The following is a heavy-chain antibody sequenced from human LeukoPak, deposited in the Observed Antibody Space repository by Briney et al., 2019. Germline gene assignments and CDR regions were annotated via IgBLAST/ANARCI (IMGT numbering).Heavy chain of an antibody. Sequence: GGSLRLSCAASGFTFGSYWMSWVRQTPGKGLEWVANIKPDGSEKYYVDSVKGRFTISRDSARNSLYLQMNSLRAEDTAVYYCARVSSTSYYFDYWGQGSLVTVSS. D-gene: IGHD6-6*01. CDR3: ARVSSTSYYFDY. CDR1: GFTFGSYW. CDR2: IKPDGSEK. V-gene: IGHV3-7*04. J-gene: IGHJ4*02.